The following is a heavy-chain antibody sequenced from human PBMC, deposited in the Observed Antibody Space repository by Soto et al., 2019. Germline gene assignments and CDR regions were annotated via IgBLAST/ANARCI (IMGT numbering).Heavy chain of an antibody. D-gene: IGHD3-10*01. CDR1: GFTFSSYG. Sequence: QVQLVESGGGVVQPGRSLRLSCAASGFTFSSYGMHWVRQAPGKGLDWVAIISYGGSNEYYAGSVKGLFTISRDNSKNTLYLQMNSLRAEDTAVYYCATQRTYYGSGSFFDYWGQGTLVTVSS. CDR2: ISYGGSNE. CDR3: ATQRTYYGSGSFFDY. J-gene: IGHJ4*02. V-gene: IGHV3-30*03.